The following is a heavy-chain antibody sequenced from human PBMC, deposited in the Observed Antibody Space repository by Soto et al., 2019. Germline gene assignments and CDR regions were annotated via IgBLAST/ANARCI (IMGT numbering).Heavy chain of an antibody. CDR2: INHSGST. Sequence: SETLSLTCAVYGGSFSGYYWSWIRQPPGKGLEWIGEINHSGSTNYNPSLKSRVTISVDTSKNQFSLKLSSVTAADTAVYYCARYCSGGSCYFGGGVGYGMAVSGQGSTDTGS. CDR1: GGSFSGYY. CDR3: ARYCSGGSCYFGGGVGYGMAV. J-gene: IGHJ6*02. V-gene: IGHV4-34*01. D-gene: IGHD2-15*01.